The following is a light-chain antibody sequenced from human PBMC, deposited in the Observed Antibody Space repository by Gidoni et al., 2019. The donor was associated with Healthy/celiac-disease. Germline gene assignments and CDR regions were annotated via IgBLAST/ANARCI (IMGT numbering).Light chain of an antibody. CDR2: GAS. V-gene: IGKV3-20*01. CDR1: QSVSSSY. CDR3: QQYGSSPPRYT. Sequence: DSVLTQSPVTLSLPPGERATLSCSASQSVSSSYLAWYQQKPGQAPSLLIYGASSRATGIPDRFSGSGSGTDFTLTISRLEPEDFSMYYCQQYGSSPPRYTFGQGTKLKIK. J-gene: IGKJ2*01.